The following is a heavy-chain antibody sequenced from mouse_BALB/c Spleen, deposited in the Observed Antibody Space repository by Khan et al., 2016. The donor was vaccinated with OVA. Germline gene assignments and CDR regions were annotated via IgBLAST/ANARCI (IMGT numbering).Heavy chain of an antibody. J-gene: IGHJ4*01. V-gene: IGHV3-2*02. Sequence: EVQLQESGPGLVKPSQSLSLTCTVTGYSITSDYAWNWLRQLPGNKLELMGFISYSGSTNYNPSLKSRISITRDTSKNQFFLQLNSVTSEDTATNYCARDGSRYNYAMDYWGQGTSVTVSS. CDR3: ARDGSRYNYAMDY. CDR1: GYSITSDYA. CDR2: ISYSGST. D-gene: IGHD1-1*01.